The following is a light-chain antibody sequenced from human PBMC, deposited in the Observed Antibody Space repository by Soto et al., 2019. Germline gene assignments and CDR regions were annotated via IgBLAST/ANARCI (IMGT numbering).Light chain of an antibody. CDR2: DAS. CDR1: QSVSSN. CDR3: QQYNTYSPSWT. J-gene: IGKJ1*01. Sequence: DIEMTQSPPTLSVSPRERATLSCRASQSVSSNLAWYQQKPGQAPRLLIYDASSRATGVPARFSGSGSGTEFTLTISSLQPDDFATYYCQQYNTYSPSWTFGRGTKVDI. V-gene: IGKV3-15*01.